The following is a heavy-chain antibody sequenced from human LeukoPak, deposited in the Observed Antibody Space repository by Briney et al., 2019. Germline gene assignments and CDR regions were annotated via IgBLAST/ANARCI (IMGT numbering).Heavy chain of an antibody. Sequence: SVKVSCKASGGTFSSYPISWVRRAPGQGLELLGRIIPILGIVNYAQKFQGRVTITADKSTTTAYMELSSLRSEDTAVYFCASRYYDSSDYYKYYFDYWGQGTLVTVSS. CDR3: ASRYYDSSDYYKYYFDY. CDR2: IIPILGIV. V-gene: IGHV1-69*02. J-gene: IGHJ4*02. D-gene: IGHD3-22*01. CDR1: GGTFSSYP.